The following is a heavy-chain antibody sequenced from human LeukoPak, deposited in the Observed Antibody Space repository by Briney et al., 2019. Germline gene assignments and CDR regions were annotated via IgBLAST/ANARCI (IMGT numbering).Heavy chain of an antibody. J-gene: IGHJ5*02. V-gene: IGHV3-23*01. Sequence: GGSLRLSCAASGFTFSSYAMSWVRQAPGKGLEWVSAISGSGGSTYYADSVKGRFTISRDNAKNSLYLQMNSLRAEDTALYYCAKDSSSWYPPGGFDPWGQGTLVTVSS. CDR2: ISGSGGST. CDR1: GFTFSSYA. CDR3: AKDSSSWYPPGGFDP. D-gene: IGHD6-13*01.